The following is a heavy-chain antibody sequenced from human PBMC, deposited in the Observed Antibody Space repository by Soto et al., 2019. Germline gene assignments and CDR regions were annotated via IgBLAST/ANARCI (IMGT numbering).Heavy chain of an antibody. J-gene: IGHJ5*02. CDR1: GGSISSSNW. Sequence: SETLSLTCAVSGGSISSSNWWRWGRQPPGKGLEWIGEIYHSGSTYYNPSLKSRVTISVDKSKNQFSLKLSSVTAADTAVYYCASVAKTINWPDNWGQGTLVTVSS. CDR3: ASVAKTINWPDN. CDR2: IYHSGST. V-gene: IGHV4-4*02.